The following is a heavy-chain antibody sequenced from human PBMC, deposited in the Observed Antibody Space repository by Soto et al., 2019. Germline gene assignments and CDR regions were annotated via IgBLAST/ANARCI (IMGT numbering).Heavy chain of an antibody. CDR1: GFTFSSYG. Sequence: GGSLRLSCAASGFTFSSYGMQWVRQATGKGLEWVADISYDGSNKYYADSVKGRFTISRDNSKNTLYLQMNSLRAEDTAVYYCAKDRNPRRGYPPLGMDVWAQGTTVTGSS. J-gene: IGHJ6*02. D-gene: IGHD5-18*01. CDR3: AKDRNPRRGYPPLGMDV. CDR2: ISYDGSNK. V-gene: IGHV3-30*18.